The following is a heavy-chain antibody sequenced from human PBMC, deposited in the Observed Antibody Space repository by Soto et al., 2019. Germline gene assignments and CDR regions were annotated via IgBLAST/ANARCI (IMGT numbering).Heavy chain of an antibody. V-gene: IGHV4-39*01. CDR3: ASHEQWLVQPCFDY. D-gene: IGHD6-19*01. CDR2: IHYSGST. CDR1: GGSISSSSYY. J-gene: IGHJ4*02. Sequence: QLQLQESGPGLVKPSETLSLTCTVSGGSISSSSYYCGWIRQPPGQGLEWMGSIHYSGSTCYNPSLQSQITLSVATSKAQFSLNLSSVTAAATAVYYCASHEQWLVQPCFDYWGQGTLVTVSS.